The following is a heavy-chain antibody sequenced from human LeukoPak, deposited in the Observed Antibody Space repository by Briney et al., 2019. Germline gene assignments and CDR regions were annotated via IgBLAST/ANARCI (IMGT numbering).Heavy chain of an antibody. CDR2: ISSSGSTI. D-gene: IGHD5-12*01. V-gene: IGHV3-48*03. Sequence: GGSLRLSCAASGFTFSSYEMNWVRQAPGKGLEWVSYISSSGSTIYYADSVKGRFTISRDNAKNSLYLQMNSLRAEDTAVYYCARDRPGIVATIYYYYYYMDVWGKGTTVTVSS. CDR1: GFTFSSYE. J-gene: IGHJ6*03. CDR3: ARDRPGIVATIYYYYYYMDV.